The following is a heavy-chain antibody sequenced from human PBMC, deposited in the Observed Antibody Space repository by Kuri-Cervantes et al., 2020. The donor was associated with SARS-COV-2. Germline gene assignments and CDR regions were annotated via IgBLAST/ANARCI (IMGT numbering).Heavy chain of an antibody. V-gene: IGHV3-21*01. J-gene: IGHJ6*03. CDR2: ISGSGSYI. CDR1: GFSLSRYT. D-gene: IGHD2-21*01. Sequence: GESLKISCAASGFSLSRYTMNWVRQAPGKALEWVSSISGSGSYIYYADSVKGRFTISKESGENSLYLHMNGLRGDDTAVYYCARVAGEGPIYYYYMDVWGKGTTVTVSS. CDR3: ARVAGEGPIYYYYMDV.